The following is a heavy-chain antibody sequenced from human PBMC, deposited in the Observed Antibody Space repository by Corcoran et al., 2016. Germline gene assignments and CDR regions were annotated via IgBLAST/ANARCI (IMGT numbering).Heavy chain of an antibody. V-gene: IGHV3-48*02. CDR3: ARGGWLQLGICY. J-gene: IGHJ4*02. CDR2: ISSSSTTI. CDR1: GFTFLSYS. D-gene: IGHD5-12*01. Sequence: EVQLVESGGRLVQPGGSLRLSCAASGFTFLSYSMNWVRQAPGKGLEWVSYISSSSTTIYYADSVTGRFTISRDNAKNSLYLQMNSLRDEDTAVYYCARGGWLQLGICYWGQGTLVTVSS.